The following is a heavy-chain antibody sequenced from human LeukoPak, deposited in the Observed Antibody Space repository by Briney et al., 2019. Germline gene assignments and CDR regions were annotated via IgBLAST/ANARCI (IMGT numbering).Heavy chain of an antibody. CDR3: AKADIVVVPAAQDLYYYGMDV. CDR1: GFTFSSYA. J-gene: IGHJ6*02. Sequence: GGSLRLSCAASGFTFSSYAVSWVRQAPGKGLEWVSAISGSGGSTYYADSVKGRFTISRDNSKNTLYLQMNSLRAEDTAVYYCAKADIVVVPAAQDLYYYGMDVWGQGTTVTVSS. CDR2: ISGSGGST. V-gene: IGHV3-23*01. D-gene: IGHD2-2*01.